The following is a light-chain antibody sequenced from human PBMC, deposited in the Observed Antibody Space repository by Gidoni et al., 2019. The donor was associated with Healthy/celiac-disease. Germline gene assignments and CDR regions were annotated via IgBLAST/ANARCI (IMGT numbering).Light chain of an antibody. V-gene: IGLV2-14*01. CDR1: SSDVGGYNI. CDR3: SSYTSSSTLV. CDR2: DVS. Sequence: QPALTQPAPVSGSPGQSITISCTGTSSDVGGYNIVSWYQQHPGKAPKLMLYDVSNRPSGVSNRFSGSKSGNTASLTISGLQAEDEADYYCSSYTSSSTLVFGGGTKLTVL. J-gene: IGLJ3*02.